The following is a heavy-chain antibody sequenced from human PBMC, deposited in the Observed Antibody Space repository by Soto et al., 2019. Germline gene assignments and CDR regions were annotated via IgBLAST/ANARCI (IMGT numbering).Heavy chain of an antibody. V-gene: IGHV1-46*01. CDR2: INPSGGST. Sequence: AASVKVSCKASGYTFTSYYMHWVRQAPGQGLEWMGIINPSGGSTSYAQKFQGRVTMTRDTSTSTVYMELSSLRSEDTAVYYCARGVYGYYDSSGYYTPNDYWGQGTLVTVSS. CDR3: ARGVYGYYDSSGYYTPNDY. CDR1: GYTFTSYY. J-gene: IGHJ4*02. D-gene: IGHD3-22*01.